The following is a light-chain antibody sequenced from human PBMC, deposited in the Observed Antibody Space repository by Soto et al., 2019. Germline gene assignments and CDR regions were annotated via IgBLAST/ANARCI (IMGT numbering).Light chain of an antibody. CDR2: GAS. Sequence: EIVLTQSPATLSVSPGEIVILSFRASQSVDISLAWYQQKPGQAPRLLIYGASTRATDMPGTFSGRGSGTEFTLTITSLRPEDFGVYYCQQYGRSPWTFGQGTKVDIK. V-gene: IGKV3-15*01. CDR3: QQYGRSPWT. J-gene: IGKJ1*01. CDR1: QSVDIS.